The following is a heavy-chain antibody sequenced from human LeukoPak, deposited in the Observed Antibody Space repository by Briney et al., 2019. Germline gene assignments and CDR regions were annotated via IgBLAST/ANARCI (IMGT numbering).Heavy chain of an antibody. Sequence: QSGASLRLSCTVSGFTFSTYWMTWVRQAPGKGQEWVANLKQDGSDKYYVDSVKGRFTITRDNAKKALYLEMNSLRVEDTALYYCARENYYDSSGNDAFDVWGQGTMVTVSS. V-gene: IGHV3-7*04. CDR1: GFTFSTYW. D-gene: IGHD3-22*01. CDR3: ARENYYDSSGNDAFDV. J-gene: IGHJ3*01. CDR2: LKQDGSDK.